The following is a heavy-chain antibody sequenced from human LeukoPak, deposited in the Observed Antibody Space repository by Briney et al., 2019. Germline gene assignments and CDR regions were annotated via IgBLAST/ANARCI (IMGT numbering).Heavy chain of an antibody. J-gene: IGHJ5*02. Sequence: PGGSLRLSCTASGFTFGDYAMSWVRQAPGKGLEWVGFIRSKAYGGTTEYAASVKGRFTISRDDSKSIAYLQMNSLKTEDTAVYYCTKYRLLWGGWFDPWGQGTLVTVSS. D-gene: IGHD2-2*01. CDR2: IRSKAYGGTT. CDR1: GFTFGDYA. CDR3: TKYRLLWGGWFDP. V-gene: IGHV3-49*04.